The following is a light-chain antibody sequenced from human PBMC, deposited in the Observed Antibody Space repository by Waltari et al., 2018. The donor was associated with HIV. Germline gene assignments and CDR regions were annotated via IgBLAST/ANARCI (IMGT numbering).Light chain of an antibody. Sequence: EIVLTQSPGTLSLSPGERATLSCRASQSVRRIAWYQQKPGQLPRLLIYDASTRATGIPGRFSASESGTDFTLTISRLEPEDFVVYYCQQYDTSQWTFGQGTKVEIK. CDR2: DAS. CDR1: QSVRR. J-gene: IGKJ1*01. V-gene: IGKV3-20*01. CDR3: QQYDTSQWT.